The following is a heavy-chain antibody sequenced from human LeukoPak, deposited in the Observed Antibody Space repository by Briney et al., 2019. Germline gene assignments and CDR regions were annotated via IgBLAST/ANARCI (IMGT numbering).Heavy chain of an antibody. CDR1: GFSFSSYW. Sequence: GGSLRLSCAASGFSFSSYWMHWVRQAPGKGLVWVSRINSDGSSTSYADSVRGRFSISRDNAKNTLYLQMNSLRAEDTAVYYCARVDARGSWYYYYMDVWGKGTTVTVSS. V-gene: IGHV3-74*01. J-gene: IGHJ6*03. CDR3: ARVDARGSWYYYYMDV. D-gene: IGHD3-10*02. CDR2: INSDGSST.